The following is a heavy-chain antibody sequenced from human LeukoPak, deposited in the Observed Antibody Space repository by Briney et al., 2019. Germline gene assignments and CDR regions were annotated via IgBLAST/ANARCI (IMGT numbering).Heavy chain of an antibody. Sequence: PGGSLRLSCAASGFTFSSYGMHWVRQAPGKGLEWVAVIWYDGSNKYYADSVKGRFTISRDNSKNTLYLQMNSPRAEDTAVYYCASSYGSGFDGFWGQGTLVTVSS. CDR2: IWYDGSNK. CDR1: GFTFSSYG. D-gene: IGHD3-10*01. J-gene: IGHJ4*02. CDR3: ASSYGSGFDGF. V-gene: IGHV3-33*01.